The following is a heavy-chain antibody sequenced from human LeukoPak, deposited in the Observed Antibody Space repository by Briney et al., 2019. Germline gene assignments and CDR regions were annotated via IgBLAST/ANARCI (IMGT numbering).Heavy chain of an antibody. J-gene: IGHJ3*02. D-gene: IGHD2-15*01. Sequence: SETLSLTCTVSGGSISSYYWSWIRQPPGKGLEWIGYIYYSGSTNYNPSLKSRVTISVDTSKNQFSLKLSSVTAADTAVYYCARSNRRKDIVVVVAAADAFDIWGQGTMVTVSS. V-gene: IGHV4-59*08. CDR3: ARSNRRKDIVVVVAAADAFDI. CDR1: GGSISSYY. CDR2: IYYSGST.